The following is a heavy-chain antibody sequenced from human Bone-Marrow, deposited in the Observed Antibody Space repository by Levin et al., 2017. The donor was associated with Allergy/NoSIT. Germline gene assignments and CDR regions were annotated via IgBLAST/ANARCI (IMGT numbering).Heavy chain of an antibody. V-gene: IGHV3-30-3*01. CDR3: AREYAARKNDAFDI. J-gene: IGHJ3*02. CDR1: GFTFSSYA. D-gene: IGHD2-15*01. CDR2: ISYDGTNK. Sequence: GESLKISCAASGFTFSSYAMHWVRQAPGKGLEWVAVISYDGTNKYYADSVKGRFTISRDNSKNTLYLQMNSLRAEDTAVYYCAREYAARKNDAFDIWGQGKMVTGSS.